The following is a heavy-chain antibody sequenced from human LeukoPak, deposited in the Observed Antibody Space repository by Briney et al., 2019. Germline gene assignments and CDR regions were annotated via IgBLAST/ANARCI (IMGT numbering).Heavy chain of an antibody. Sequence: PGGSLRLACPASGFTFSSYGMNWVCQDPGGGLAWVSSISSSSSYIYYADSVKGRFTISRDNAKNSLYLQMNSLRAEDTAVYYCAELGITMIGGVWGKGTTVTISS. V-gene: IGHV3-21*01. D-gene: IGHD3-10*02. CDR2: ISSSSSYI. J-gene: IGHJ6*04. CDR1: GFTFSSYG. CDR3: AELGITMIGGV.